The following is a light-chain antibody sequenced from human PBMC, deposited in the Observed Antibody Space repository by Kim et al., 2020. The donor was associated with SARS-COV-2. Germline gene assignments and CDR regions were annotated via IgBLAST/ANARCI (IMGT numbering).Light chain of an antibody. CDR1: DIGSKV. J-gene: IGLJ2*01. CDR2: DDS. CDR3: QVWDSTSDHQV. Sequence: SYELTQPPSVSAAPGMTARITCGGDDIGSKVCTGTNRGQARPLLVVIYDDSDRPSGIPDRLSGSNSGNTATLTISRVEAGDEADYYCQVWDSTSDHQVFGGGTQLTVL. V-gene: IGLV3-21*03.